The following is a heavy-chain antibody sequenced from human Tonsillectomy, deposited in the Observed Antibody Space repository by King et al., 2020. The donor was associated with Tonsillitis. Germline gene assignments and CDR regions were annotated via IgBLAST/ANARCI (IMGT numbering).Heavy chain of an antibody. V-gene: IGHV4-59*01. Sequence: QLQESGPGLVKPSETLSLTCTVSGGSISSYYWSWIRQPPGKGLEWIGYIYYSGSTNYNPSLKSRVTISVDTSKNQFSLKLSSVTAADTAVYYCARDVGLAARRGYFQHWGPGTLVTVSS. J-gene: IGHJ1*01. CDR2: IYYSGST. CDR3: ARDVGLAARRGYFQH. D-gene: IGHD6-6*01. CDR1: GGSISSYY.